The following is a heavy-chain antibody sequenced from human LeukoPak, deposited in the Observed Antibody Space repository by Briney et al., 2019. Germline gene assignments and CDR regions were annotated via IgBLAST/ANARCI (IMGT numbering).Heavy chain of an antibody. CDR3: AKQRDYYDSSGYYRGYYFDY. V-gene: IGHV3-23*01. CDR1: GFTFSSYA. J-gene: IGHJ4*02. CDR2: ISGSSTRT. D-gene: IGHD3-22*01. Sequence: GGSLRLSCADSGFTFSSYAMSWVRQAPGKGLEWVSSISGSSTRTYYADSVKGRFTVSRDNPKNTLYLQMNGLRAEDTAVYYCAKQRDYYDSSGYYRGYYFDYWGQGTLVTVSS.